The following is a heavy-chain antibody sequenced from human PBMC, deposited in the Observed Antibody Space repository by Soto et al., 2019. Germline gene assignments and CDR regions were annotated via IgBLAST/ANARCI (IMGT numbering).Heavy chain of an antibody. J-gene: IGHJ4*02. D-gene: IGHD3-10*01. CDR2: ISYDGSNK. Sequence: QVQLVESGGGVVQPGRSLRLSCAASGFTFSSYAMHWVRQGPGKGLEWVAVISYDGSNKYYADSVKGRFTISRDNSKNTLYLQMNSLRAEDTAVYYCAREGFGELSPSFDYWGQGTLVTVSS. V-gene: IGHV3-30-3*01. CDR1: GFTFSSYA. CDR3: AREGFGELSPSFDY.